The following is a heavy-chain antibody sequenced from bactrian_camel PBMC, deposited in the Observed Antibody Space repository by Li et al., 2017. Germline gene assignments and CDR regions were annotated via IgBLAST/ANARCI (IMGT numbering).Heavy chain of an antibody. Sequence: DVQLVESGGGLVQPGGSLRLSCAASGFTAFRNYAMSWVRQAPGKGLERVSGINSGGGSTYYADSVKGRLTISRDNAENTLYLQMNSLKSEDTAVYYCMRGPATYDVAMYWGQGTQVTVS. V-gene: IGHV3S31*01. D-gene: IGHD3*01. J-gene: IGHJ4*01. CDR1: GFTAFRNYA. CDR3: MRGPATYDVAMY. CDR2: INSGGGST.